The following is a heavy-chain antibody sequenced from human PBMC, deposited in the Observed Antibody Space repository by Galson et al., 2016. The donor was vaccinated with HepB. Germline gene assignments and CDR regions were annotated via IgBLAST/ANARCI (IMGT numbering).Heavy chain of an antibody. J-gene: IGHJ4*02. D-gene: IGHD3-10*01. V-gene: IGHV3-30*18. CDR1: GFTFSNYG. CDR3: AKDYHRVAYGSGSQVDY. CDR2: ISYDGSNK. Sequence: SLRLSCAASGFTFSNYGIHWVRQAPGKGLEWVAVISYDGSNKYYADSVKGRFTISRDNSRNTLYLQMNSLRAEGTALYYCAKDYHRVAYGSGSQVDYWGQGTLVTVSS.